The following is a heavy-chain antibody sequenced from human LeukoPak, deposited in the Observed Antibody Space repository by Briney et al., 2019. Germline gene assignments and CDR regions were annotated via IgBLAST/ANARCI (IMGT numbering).Heavy chain of an antibody. J-gene: IGHJ6*03. V-gene: IGHV4-59*01. D-gene: IGHD3-10*01. CDR3: TRGTTLVRGVLRAYYYYYMDV. CDR1: GGPTRNYY. Sequence: SETLSLTCTVSGGPTRNYYWRWLRQPPGGGLEWTGYVYSSKNTNYNPSLKRRVTISMDTSKPQISLNLTSVTAADTAVYYCTRGTTLVRGVLRAYYYYYMDVWGKGTTVTVSS. CDR2: VYSSKNT.